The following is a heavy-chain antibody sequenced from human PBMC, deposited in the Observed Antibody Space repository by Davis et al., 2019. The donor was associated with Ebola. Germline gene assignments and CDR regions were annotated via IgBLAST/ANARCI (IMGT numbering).Heavy chain of an antibody. Sequence: GSLRLSCAASGFTFSNYNMNWVRRAPGKGLEWVSSISTTSSSIYYADSVKGRFTVSRDNAKNSLYLQLNSLRAEDTAVYFCSRGATDFDFWGQGTLVTVSS. D-gene: IGHD1-26*01. V-gene: IGHV3-21*01. J-gene: IGHJ4*02. CDR3: SRGATDFDF. CDR1: GFTFSNYN. CDR2: ISTTSSSI.